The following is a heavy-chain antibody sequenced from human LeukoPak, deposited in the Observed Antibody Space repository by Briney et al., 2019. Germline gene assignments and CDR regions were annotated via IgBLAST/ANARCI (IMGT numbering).Heavy chain of an antibody. Sequence: GGSLRLSCGTSGFTFSRYTMNWVRQAPGKGLEWVASISTSSIYKYYGDPVKGRFTISRDNSRNSAYLQMDSLSPEDTAVYYCARAPVIFGSGTQDAFDIWGQGTMVTVSS. J-gene: IGHJ3*02. CDR1: GFTFSRYT. CDR2: ISTSSIYK. CDR3: ARAPVIFGSGTQDAFDI. D-gene: IGHD3-10*01. V-gene: IGHV3-21*01.